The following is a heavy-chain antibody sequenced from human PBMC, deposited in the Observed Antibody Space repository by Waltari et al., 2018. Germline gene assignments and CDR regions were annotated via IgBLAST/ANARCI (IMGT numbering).Heavy chain of an antibody. CDR1: GGSISNYY. V-gene: IGHV4-4*07. Sequence: QVQLQESGPGLVKPSETLSLTCTVSGGSISNYYWSWIRQPAGKGLEWIGRIYTSGSTTSNPSLKSRVTMSVDTSKNQFSLQLSSVTAADTALYYCAREVVGATSWFDPWGQGTLVTVSS. CDR2: IYTSGST. D-gene: IGHD1-26*01. CDR3: AREVVGATSWFDP. J-gene: IGHJ5*02.